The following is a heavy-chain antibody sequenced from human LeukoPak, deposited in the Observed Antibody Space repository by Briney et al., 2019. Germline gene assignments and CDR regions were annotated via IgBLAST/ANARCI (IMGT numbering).Heavy chain of an antibody. CDR3: ANGATYYDY. D-gene: IGHD4-17*01. J-gene: IGHJ4*02. V-gene: IGHV3-30*18. Sequence: GGSLRLSCAASGFTFSHYGMHGLRQAEGKGLEWVAVISSDGSEEYDSHSVKGRLTISRDNSKNTLYLQMNSLRVEDTAVYYCANGATYYDYWGQGTLVTVSS. CDR2: ISSDGSEE. CDR1: GFTFSHYG.